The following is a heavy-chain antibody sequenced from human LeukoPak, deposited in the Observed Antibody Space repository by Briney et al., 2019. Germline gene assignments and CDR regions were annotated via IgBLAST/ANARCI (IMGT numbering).Heavy chain of an antibody. Sequence: GGSLRLSCTASGFTFINYAMSWVRQAPGKGLEWVGRIRSKTDGGTTDYAAPVKGRFTISRDDSKTTLYLQMNSLKTEDTAVYYCTTYSYGYFDYWGQGTLVTVSS. D-gene: IGHD5-18*01. V-gene: IGHV3-15*01. CDR1: GFTFINYA. CDR2: IRSKTDGGTT. CDR3: TTYSYGYFDY. J-gene: IGHJ4*02.